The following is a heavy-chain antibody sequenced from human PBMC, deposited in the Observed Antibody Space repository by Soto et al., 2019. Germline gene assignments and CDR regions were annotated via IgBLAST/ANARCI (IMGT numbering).Heavy chain of an antibody. J-gene: IGHJ6*03. CDR1: GGTFSSYT. V-gene: IGHV1-69*02. Sequence: QVQLVQSGAEVKKPGSSVKVSCKASGGTFSSYTISWVRQAPGQGLEWMGRIIPILGIANYAQKFQGRVTITADKSTSTAYMELSSLRSEDTSAYYCARGSEVAARDYYYYYMDVWGKGTTVTVSS. CDR2: IIPILGIA. CDR3: ARGSEVAARDYYYYYMDV. D-gene: IGHD2-15*01.